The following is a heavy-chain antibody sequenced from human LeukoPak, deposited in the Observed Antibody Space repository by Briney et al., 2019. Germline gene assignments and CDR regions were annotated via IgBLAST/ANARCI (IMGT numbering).Heavy chain of an antibody. Sequence: ASVKVSCKASGYTFTGYYMHWVRQAPGQGLEWMGWINPNSGGTNYAQKFQGRVTMTRDTSISTAYMELSRLRSDDTAVYYCERDRGAAASYYYMDVWGKGTTVTVSS. CDR1: GYTFTGYY. CDR3: ERDRGAAASYYYMDV. V-gene: IGHV1-2*02. J-gene: IGHJ6*03. CDR2: INPNSGGT. D-gene: IGHD6-13*01.